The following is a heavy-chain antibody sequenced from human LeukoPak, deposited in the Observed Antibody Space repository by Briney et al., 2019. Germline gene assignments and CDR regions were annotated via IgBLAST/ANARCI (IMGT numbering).Heavy chain of an antibody. D-gene: IGHD3-3*01. CDR3: ARGLEWPQADY. CDR2: ISNSGRS. Sequence: SETLSLTCTVSGGSISSSSYHWGWIRQPPGKGLEWIGSISNSGRSYYKPSLQSRVTISVDTSKNQVSLNLSSVTAADTAVYYRARGLEWPQADYWGQGTLVTVSS. V-gene: IGHV4-39*01. J-gene: IGHJ4*02. CDR1: GGSISSSSYH.